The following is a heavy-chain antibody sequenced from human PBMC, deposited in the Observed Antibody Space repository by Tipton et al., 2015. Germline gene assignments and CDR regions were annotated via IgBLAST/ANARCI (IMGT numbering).Heavy chain of an antibody. CDR3: ARARGRHGGLFDS. V-gene: IGHV4-38-2*01. CDR1: GYSISRGYS. CDR2: VDHSGDS. Sequence: TLSLTCAVSGYSISRGYSWAWIRQPPGKGLEWIGSVDHSGDSYSNPSLKSRVTISLDTSKNQFSLQLSSVTDADTAVYYCARARGRHGGLFDSWGQGILVTVSS. J-gene: IGHJ4*02. D-gene: IGHD4-23*01.